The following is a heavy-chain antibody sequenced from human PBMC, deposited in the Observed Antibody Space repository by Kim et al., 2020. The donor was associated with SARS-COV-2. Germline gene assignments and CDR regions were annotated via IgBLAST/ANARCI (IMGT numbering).Heavy chain of an antibody. J-gene: IGHJ4*02. Sequence: GGSLRLSCAASGFTFSSYGMHWVRQAPGKGLEWVAVISYDGSNKYYADSVKGRFTISRDNSKNTLYLQMNSLRAEDTAVYYCAKVRSYYGSGSFDYWGQGTLVTVSS. CDR2: ISYDGSNK. CDR1: GFTFSSYG. V-gene: IGHV3-30*18. D-gene: IGHD3-10*01. CDR3: AKVRSYYGSGSFDY.